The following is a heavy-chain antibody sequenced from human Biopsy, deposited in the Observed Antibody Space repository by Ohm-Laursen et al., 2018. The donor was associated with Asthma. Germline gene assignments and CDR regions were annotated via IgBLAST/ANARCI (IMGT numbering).Heavy chain of an antibody. CDR1: GDSFSNYA. Sequence: SSVKVSCKASGDSFSNYAISWVRQAPGQGLEWMGGLIPVFGTPDHAQMFQGRVTITADESTSTAYMELSSLSSEDTAVYYCARGYSGCDRIVYYYSGLEVWGQGTTVTVSS. J-gene: IGHJ6*02. CDR3: ARGYSGCDRIVYYYSGLEV. V-gene: IGHV1-69*01. D-gene: IGHD5-12*01. CDR2: LIPVFGTP.